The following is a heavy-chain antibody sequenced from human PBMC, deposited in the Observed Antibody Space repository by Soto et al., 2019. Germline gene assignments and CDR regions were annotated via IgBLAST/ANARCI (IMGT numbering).Heavy chain of an antibody. V-gene: IGHV3-21*01. D-gene: IGHD6-19*01. J-gene: IGHJ6*02. Sequence: AGSLRLSCAASGFTFSSYSMNWVRQAPGKGLEWVPSISSSSSYIYYADSVKGRFTISRDNAKNSLYLQMNSLRAEDTAVYYCARPREAGKYYYGVDVWGQGTTVTVSS. CDR3: ARPREAGKYYYGVDV. CDR1: GFTFSSYS. CDR2: ISSSSSYI.